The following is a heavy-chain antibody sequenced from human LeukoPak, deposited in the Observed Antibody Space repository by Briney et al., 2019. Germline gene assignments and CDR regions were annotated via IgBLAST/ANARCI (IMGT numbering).Heavy chain of an antibody. J-gene: IGHJ4*02. D-gene: IGHD2-21*02. CDR3: ARDASQIGGDCPDY. CDR2: ISSSSSYI. V-gene: IGHV3-21*01. Sequence: GGSLRLSCAASGFTFSSYSMNWVRQAPGKGLEWVSSISSSSSYIYYADSVKGRFTISRDNAKNSLYLQMNSLRADDTAVYYCARDASQIGGDCPDYWGQGTLVTVSS. CDR1: GFTFSSYS.